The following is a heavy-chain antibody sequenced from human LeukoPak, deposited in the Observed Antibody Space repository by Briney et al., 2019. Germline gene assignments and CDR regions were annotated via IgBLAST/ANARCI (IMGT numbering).Heavy chain of an antibody. V-gene: IGHV3-7*01. CDR1: GFTFSSYW. CDR3: ARDHSTVEMAIPDAFDI. J-gene: IGHJ3*02. CDR2: IKQEGSEK. D-gene: IGHD5-24*01. Sequence: GGSLRLSCAASGFTFSSYWMSWVRQDGGKWMEWVTNIKQEGSEKYYVDSVNGRFTISRDNAKNSLYLQMNSLRAEHTAVYYCARDHSTVEMAIPDAFDIWGQGTMVTVSS.